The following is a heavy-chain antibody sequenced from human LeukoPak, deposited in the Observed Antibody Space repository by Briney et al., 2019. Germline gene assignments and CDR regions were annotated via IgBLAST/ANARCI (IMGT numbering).Heavy chain of an antibody. CDR2: IIPILGIA. CDR1: GGTFSSYA. J-gene: IGHJ5*02. D-gene: IGHD4-17*01. Sequence: SVKVSCEASGGTFSSYAISWVRQAPGQGLEWMGRIIPILGIANYAQKFQGRVTVTADKSTSTAYMELSSLRSEDTAVYYCARDIRYGDYAGWFDPWGQGTLVTVSS. CDR3: ARDIRYGDYAGWFDP. V-gene: IGHV1-69*04.